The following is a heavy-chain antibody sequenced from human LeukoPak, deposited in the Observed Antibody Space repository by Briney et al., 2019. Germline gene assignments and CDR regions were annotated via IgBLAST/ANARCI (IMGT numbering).Heavy chain of an antibody. V-gene: IGHV4-34*01. Sequence: SETLSLTCAVYGGSFSGYYWSWIRQPPGKGLEWIGEINHSGSTNYNPSLKSRVTISVDTSKNQFSLKLSSVTAAGTAVYYCARSPSGPADYWGQGTLVTVSS. CDR2: INHSGST. CDR1: GGSFSGYY. CDR3: ARSPSGPADY. J-gene: IGHJ4*02. D-gene: IGHD1-26*01.